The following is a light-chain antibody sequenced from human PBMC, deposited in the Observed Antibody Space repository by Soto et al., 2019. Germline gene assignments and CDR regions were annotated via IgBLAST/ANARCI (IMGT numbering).Light chain of an antibody. V-gene: IGLV2-14*03. J-gene: IGLJ1*01. CDR3: SSYTTTSTQV. CDR2: GVS. Sequence: QSVLTQPASVSGSPRQSITIFCTGTSSDIGSFNYVSWYQHHPGTAPKLIIYGVSNRPSGVSNRFPGSKSGNTASLTISGLQAEDEADYYCSSYTTTSTQVFGTGTKVTVL. CDR1: SSDIGSFNY.